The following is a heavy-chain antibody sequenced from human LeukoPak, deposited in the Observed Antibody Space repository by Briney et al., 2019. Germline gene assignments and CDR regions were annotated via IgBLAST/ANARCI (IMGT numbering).Heavy chain of an antibody. CDR1: GFTFGSYA. D-gene: IGHD1-26*01. V-gene: IGHV3-53*01. CDR2: IYSGGST. J-gene: IGHJ3*02. Sequence: GGSLRLSCAASGFTFGSYAMHWVRRAPGKGLEWVSIIYSGGSTFYADSVKGRFTISRDNSKNTLYLQMNSLRAEDTAVYYCARGGSYLSAFDIWGQGTMVTVSS. CDR3: ARGGSYLSAFDI.